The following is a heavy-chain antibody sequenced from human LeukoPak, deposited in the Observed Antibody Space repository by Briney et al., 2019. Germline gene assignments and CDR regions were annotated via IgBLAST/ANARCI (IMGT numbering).Heavy chain of an antibody. J-gene: IGHJ4*02. V-gene: IGHV3-7*01. Sequence: GGSLRLSCAASGFTFSSYWMSWVRQAPGRGLEWVANIKQDGSEKYYVDSVKGRFTISRDNAKNSLYLQMNSLRAEDTAVYYYARVRVRRSSGYYDYWGQGTLVTVSS. CDR3: ARVRVRRSSGYYDY. CDR1: GFTFSSYW. CDR2: IKQDGSEK. D-gene: IGHD3-22*01.